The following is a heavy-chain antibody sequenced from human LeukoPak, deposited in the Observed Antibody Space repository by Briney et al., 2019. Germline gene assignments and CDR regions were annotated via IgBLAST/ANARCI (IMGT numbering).Heavy chain of an antibody. Sequence: GGSLRLSCAASGFTFSRYWMSWVRQAPGKGLEWVANIKQDGSEKYYVDSVKGRFTISRDNAKNSLYLQMNSLRPEDTAVYYCASRPRFDTRGYYVDYWGQGSLVTVSS. CDR2: IKQDGSEK. V-gene: IGHV3-7*01. CDR3: ASRPRFDTRGYYVDY. D-gene: IGHD3-22*01. J-gene: IGHJ4*02. CDR1: GFTFSRYW.